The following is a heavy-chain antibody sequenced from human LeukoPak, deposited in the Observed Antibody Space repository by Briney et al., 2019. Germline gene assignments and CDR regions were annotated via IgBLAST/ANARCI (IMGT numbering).Heavy chain of an antibody. D-gene: IGHD1-26*01. CDR3: ARDPDEWELPTDY. CDR2: IKWDGSEK. Sequence: PGGSLRLSCATSGFTFSRYWMSWVRQSPGKGLQWMANIKWDGSEKKYVDSVKGRFTISRDNAKNSMSLQMNSLRAEDSAVYYCARDPDEWELPTDYWGQGTLVTVSS. J-gene: IGHJ4*02. CDR1: GFTFSRYW. V-gene: IGHV3-7*01.